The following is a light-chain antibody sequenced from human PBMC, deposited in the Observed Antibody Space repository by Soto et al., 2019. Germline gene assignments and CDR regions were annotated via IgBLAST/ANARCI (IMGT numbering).Light chain of an antibody. Sequence: QSVLTXPPSASGSPGQSVTISCTGTSSDVGSYNYVSWYQQHPGKAPKLMISEVSKRPSGVPDRFSGSKSGNTASLTVSRLQAEDEADYYCISYAGSDFYVFGTGTKVTVL. V-gene: IGLV2-8*01. CDR1: SSDVGSYNY. CDR3: ISYAGSDFYV. CDR2: EVS. J-gene: IGLJ1*01.